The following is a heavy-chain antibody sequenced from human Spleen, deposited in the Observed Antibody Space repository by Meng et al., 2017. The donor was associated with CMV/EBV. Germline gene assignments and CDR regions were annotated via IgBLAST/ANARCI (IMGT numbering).Heavy chain of an antibody. CDR2: IYHSGST. V-gene: IGHV4-31*02. J-gene: IGHJ4*02. D-gene: IGHD6-6*01. Sequence: VSRDTINSGAYYWTWIRQRPGKALEWLGYIYHSGSTYYNPSLKSRLSFSIDTSKNQFSLKLTSLTAADTAVYYCAREGALAARPFDSWGQGTLVTVSS. CDR3: AREGALAARPFDS. CDR1: RDTINSGAYY.